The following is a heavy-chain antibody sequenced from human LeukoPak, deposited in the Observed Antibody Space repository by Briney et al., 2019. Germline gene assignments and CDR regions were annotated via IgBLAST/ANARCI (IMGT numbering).Heavy chain of an antibody. CDR3: ATVSYYYDSSGYQGYFQH. D-gene: IGHD3-22*01. CDR1: ESTLTELS. CDR2: FDPEDGET. V-gene: IGHV1-24*01. Sequence: ASVKLSCKVSESTLTELSIHWGRHAPGKGLGWMGGFDPEDGETIYAQKFQGRVTMTEDTSTDTAYMELSSLRSEDTAMYYCATVSYYYDSSGYQGYFQHWGQGTLVTVSS. J-gene: IGHJ1*01.